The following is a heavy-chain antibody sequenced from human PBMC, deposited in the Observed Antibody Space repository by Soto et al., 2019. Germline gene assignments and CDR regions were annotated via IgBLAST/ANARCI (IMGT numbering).Heavy chain of an antibody. J-gene: IGHJ6*02. D-gene: IGHD6-19*01. CDR3: ARDLLDSSGWSPGAYYYYGMDV. CDR1: GYTLTEFF. V-gene: IGHV1-69*13. Sequence: SVKVSCKVSGYTLTEFFMHWVRQAPGKGLEWMGGIIPIFGTANYAQKFQGRVTITADESKNTLYLQMNSLRAEDTAVYYCARDLLDSSGWSPGAYYYYGMDVWGQGTTVTVSS. CDR2: IIPIFGTA.